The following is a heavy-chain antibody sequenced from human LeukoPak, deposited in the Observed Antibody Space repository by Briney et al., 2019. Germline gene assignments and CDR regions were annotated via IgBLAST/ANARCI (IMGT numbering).Heavy chain of an antibody. Sequence: ASVKVSCKTSGDTFTRNWMHWIRQGPGQGLEWMGVINPTGDYTISAQKFQGRVIVTRDMSSNTYYMELGSLRSDDTAVYYCARDHSIDDKSWWLDPWGQGTLVTVSS. CDR2: INPTGDYT. J-gene: IGHJ5*02. V-gene: IGHV1-46*01. CDR3: ARDHSIDDKSWWLDP. D-gene: IGHD1-1*01. CDR1: GDTFTRNW.